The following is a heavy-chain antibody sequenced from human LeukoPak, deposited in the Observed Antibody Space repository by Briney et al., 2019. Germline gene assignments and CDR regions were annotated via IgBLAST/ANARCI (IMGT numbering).Heavy chain of an antibody. Sequence: SQTLSLTCTVSGGSISSSSYYWGWIRQPPGKGLEWIGSIYYSGSTYYNPSLKSRVTISVDTSKNQFSLKLSSVTAADTAVYYCARQHYYDSSGYYPDAFDIWGQGTMVTVSS. CDR1: GGSISSSSYY. CDR3: ARQHYYDSSGYYPDAFDI. D-gene: IGHD3-22*01. V-gene: IGHV4-39*01. CDR2: IYYSGST. J-gene: IGHJ3*02.